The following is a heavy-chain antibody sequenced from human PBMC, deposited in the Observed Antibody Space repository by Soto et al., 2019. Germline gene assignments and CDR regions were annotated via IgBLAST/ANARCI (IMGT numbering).Heavy chain of an antibody. Sequence: QVQLQESGPGLVKPSETLSLTCTVSGDSVSSGSYYWTWIRQPPGKGLEWIGYLYYTGTTNYNPSLKSRVTMSLDTSSNQFSLRLSSVTAADPAVYFCARTFCSTTSCQAHGMDVWGQGTSVNVSS. J-gene: IGHJ6*02. CDR3: ARTFCSTTSCQAHGMDV. CDR2: LYYTGTT. CDR1: GDSVSSGSYY. D-gene: IGHD2-2*01. V-gene: IGHV4-61*01.